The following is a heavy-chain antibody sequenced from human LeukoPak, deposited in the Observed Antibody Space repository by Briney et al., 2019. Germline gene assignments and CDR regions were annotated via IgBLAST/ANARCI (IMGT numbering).Heavy chain of an antibody. Sequence: PGRSLRLSCAASGFTFSSYAMHWVRQAPGKGLEWVAVISYDGSNKYYADSVKGRFTISRDNSKNTLYLQMNSLRAEDTAVYYCAKAIYYDSSGSTHYYYGMDVWGQGTTVTVSS. CDR1: GFTFSSYA. CDR2: ISYDGSNK. CDR3: AKAIYYDSSGSTHYYYGMDV. V-gene: IGHV3-30-3*01. J-gene: IGHJ6*02. D-gene: IGHD3-22*01.